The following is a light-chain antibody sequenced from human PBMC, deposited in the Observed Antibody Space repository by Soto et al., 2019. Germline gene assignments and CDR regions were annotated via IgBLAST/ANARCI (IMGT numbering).Light chain of an antibody. CDR3: LLSYRGVGV. V-gene: IGLV7-46*01. CDR2: DTN. J-gene: IGLJ2*01. CDR1: TGAVTTGHY. Sequence: QTVVTQEPSLTVSPGGTVTPTCGSNTGAVTTGHYPYWFQQKPGQAPRTLIYDTNNKHSWTPARFSGSLLGGKAALTLSGAQPEDEADYYCLLSYRGVGVFGGGTKLTVL.